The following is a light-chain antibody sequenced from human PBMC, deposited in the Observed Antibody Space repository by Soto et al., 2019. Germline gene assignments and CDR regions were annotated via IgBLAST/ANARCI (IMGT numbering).Light chain of an antibody. CDR3: HQYHSAPNT. J-gene: IGKJ1*01. CDR1: QSVLYSPNNKNY. Sequence: DIVMTQSPDSLALSLGERATINCKSSQSVLYSPNNKNYLAWYQQKPGQPPKLLVYWASTRESGVPDRFSGSGSGTDFNLTIYSLQAEDAAVYYCHQYHSAPNTFGQGTKVELK. CDR2: WAS. V-gene: IGKV4-1*01.